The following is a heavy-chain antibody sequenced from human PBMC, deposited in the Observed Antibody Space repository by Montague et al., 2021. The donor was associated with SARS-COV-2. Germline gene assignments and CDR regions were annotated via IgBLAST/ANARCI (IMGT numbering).Heavy chain of an antibody. Sequence: SKTLSLTYTVSGGSISSYYWSWIRQPAGKGLEWIGRFYTTGSTNYNPSLKSRVTMSVDTSKNRFSLKLSSVTAADTAVYYCARSTFYSSGWWDNWYFDLWGRGNLVTVSS. CDR1: GGSISSYY. V-gene: IGHV4-4*07. CDR2: FYTTGST. D-gene: IGHD6-19*01. J-gene: IGHJ2*01. CDR3: ARSTFYSSGWWDNWYFDL.